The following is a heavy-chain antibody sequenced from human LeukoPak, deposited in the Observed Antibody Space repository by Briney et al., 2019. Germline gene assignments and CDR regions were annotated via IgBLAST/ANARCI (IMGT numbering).Heavy chain of an antibody. CDR3: AQDVTGDAGS. CDR2: INAGGRP. J-gene: IGHJ5*02. V-gene: IGHV3-23*01. D-gene: IGHD7-27*01. Sequence: GGSLRLSCTVSGFTLSRSAMSWVRQAPGKGLEWGSSINAGGRPFYADPVKGRFTISRDNSNTLYLQLNNVRAEDTAVYFCAQDVTGDAGSWGQGTLVTVSS. CDR1: GFTLSRSA.